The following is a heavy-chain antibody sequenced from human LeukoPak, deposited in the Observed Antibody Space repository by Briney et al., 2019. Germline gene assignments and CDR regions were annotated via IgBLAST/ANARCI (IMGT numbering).Heavy chain of an antibody. CDR2: ISSSSSYI. Sequence: GGSLRLSCATSGFTFSSYSMSWVRQAPGKGLEWVSSISSSSSYIYYADSVKGRFTISRDNAKNSLYLQMNSLRAEDTAVYYCARDLTGTNYWGQGTLVTVSS. CDR3: ARDLTGTNY. D-gene: IGHD1-7*01. CDR1: GFTFSSYS. V-gene: IGHV3-21*01. J-gene: IGHJ4*02.